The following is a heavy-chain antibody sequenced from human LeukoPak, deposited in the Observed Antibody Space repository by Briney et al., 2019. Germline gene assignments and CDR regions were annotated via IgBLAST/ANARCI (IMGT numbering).Heavy chain of an antibody. CDR1: GFTFSSYE. CDR2: ISSSGSTI. Sequence: GGSLRLSCAASGFTFSSYEMNWVRQAPGKGLEWVSYISSSGSTIYYADSVKGRFTISRDNAKNSLYLQMNSLRAEDTAVYYCAREHFCSGLGVATLDPWGQGTLVTVSS. D-gene: IGHD3-3*02. CDR3: AREHFCSGLGVATLDP. V-gene: IGHV3-48*03. J-gene: IGHJ5*02.